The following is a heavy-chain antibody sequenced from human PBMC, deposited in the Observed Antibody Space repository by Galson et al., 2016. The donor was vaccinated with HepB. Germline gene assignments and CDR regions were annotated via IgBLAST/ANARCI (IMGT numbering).Heavy chain of an antibody. CDR2: ISGSGNNK. J-gene: IGHJ4*02. Sequence: SLRLSCAASGFTFTYYEMNWVRQAPGKGLEWVSYISGSGNNKYYADSVRGRFTVSRDNARNSVYLLMNSLRAEDTAIYYCARDIRSDLRSVLRPMAGLVVFYGLDYWGQGTLVTVSS. V-gene: IGHV3-48*03. CDR1: GFTFTYYE. CDR3: ARDIRSDLRSVLRPMAGLVVFYGLDY. D-gene: IGHD3-3*01.